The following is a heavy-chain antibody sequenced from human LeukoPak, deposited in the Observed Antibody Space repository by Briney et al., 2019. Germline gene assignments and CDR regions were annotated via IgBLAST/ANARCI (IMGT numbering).Heavy chain of an antibody. D-gene: IGHD2-21*01. CDR1: GGSISSYY. J-gene: IGHJ6*03. Sequence: SETLSLTCTVSGGSISSYYWGWIRQPPGKGLEWIGSMYYSGSTYYNPSLKSRVTISVDTSKNQFSLNLSSVTAADTAVYYCARVGYYPDYYMDVWGKGTTVTVSS. CDR2: MYYSGST. CDR3: ARVGYYPDYYMDV. V-gene: IGHV4-39*07.